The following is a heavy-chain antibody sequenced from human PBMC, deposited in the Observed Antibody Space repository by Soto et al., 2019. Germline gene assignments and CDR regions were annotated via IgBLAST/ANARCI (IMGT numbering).Heavy chain of an antibody. CDR2: ISYDGSNK. V-gene: IGHV3-30*18. CDR1: GFTFSSYG. D-gene: IGHD3-22*01. J-gene: IGHJ4*02. Sequence: QGQLVESGGGVVQPGRSLRLSCAASGFTFSSYGMHWVRQAPGKGLEWVAVISYDGSNKYYADSVKGRVTISRDNSKNKLYLQMNSLRAEDTAVYYCAKDLGYYDSSGYGLDYWGQGTLDTVSS. CDR3: AKDLGYYDSSGYGLDY.